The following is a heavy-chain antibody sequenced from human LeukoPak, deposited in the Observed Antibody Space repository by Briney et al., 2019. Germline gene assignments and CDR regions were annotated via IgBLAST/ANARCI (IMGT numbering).Heavy chain of an antibody. CDR1: GGSISSYH. CDR2: IYYSGST. D-gene: IGHD3-10*01. J-gene: IGHJ3*02. V-gene: IGHV4-59*08. CDR3: AKFNGYGLVDI. Sequence: PSETLSLTCTVSGGSISSYHWSWIRQPPGKGLECIGFIYYSGSTNYNPSLKSRVTISVDTSKNQFSLKLNSVTAADTAVYYCAKFNGYGLVDIWGQGTMVTVSS.